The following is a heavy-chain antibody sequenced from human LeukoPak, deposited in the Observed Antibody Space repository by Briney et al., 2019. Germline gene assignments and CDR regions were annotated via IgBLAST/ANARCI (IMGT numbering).Heavy chain of an antibody. J-gene: IGHJ6*01. CDR3: AGATYYYHLDV. V-gene: IGHV4-59*01. CDR1: GGSISSYY. CDR2: IYDDGST. Sequence: SETLSLTCTVSGGSISSYYWSWIRQSPGKGLEWIGYIYDDGSTRHNPSLKSRVTMSIDTSKNQFSLKLSSVTAADTAVYYCAGATYYYHLDVWGQGTTVTVSS.